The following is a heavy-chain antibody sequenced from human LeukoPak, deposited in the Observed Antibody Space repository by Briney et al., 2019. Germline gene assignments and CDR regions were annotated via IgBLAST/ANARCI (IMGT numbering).Heavy chain of an antibody. V-gene: IGHV3-64*01. CDR1: GFTFSSYA. J-gene: IGHJ6*03. CDR2: ISSNGGST. D-gene: IGHD5-18*01. Sequence: GGSLRLSCVASGFTFSSYAMHWVRQAPGKGLEYVSAISSNGGSTYYANSVKGRFTISRDNSNNTLYLQMGSLRAEDMAVYYCARGRYSFGYGHYYYYMDVWGKGTTVTVSS. CDR3: ARGRYSFGYGHYYYYMDV.